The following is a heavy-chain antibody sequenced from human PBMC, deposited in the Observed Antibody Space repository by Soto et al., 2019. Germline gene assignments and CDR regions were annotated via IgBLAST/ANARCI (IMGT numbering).Heavy chain of an antibody. D-gene: IGHD6-13*01. J-gene: IGHJ4*02. CDR2: ISAYNGKT. CDR3: ARVIAAAADCDY. CDR1: GYTFTSYG. V-gene: IGHV1-18*01. Sequence: QVQLVQSGAEVKKPGASVKVSYKASGYTFTSYGISWVRQAPGQGLEWMGWISAYNGKTNYAQKLQGRVTMTTDTSTSTAYIELRSLRSDDTAVYYCARVIAAAADCDYWGQGTLVTVSS.